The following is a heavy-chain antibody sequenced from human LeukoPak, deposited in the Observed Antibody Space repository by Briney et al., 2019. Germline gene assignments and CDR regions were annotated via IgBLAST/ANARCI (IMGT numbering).Heavy chain of an antibody. D-gene: IGHD6-13*01. Sequence: GGSLRLSCAASGFTFSSYAMHWVRQAPGKGLEWVAVISYDGSNKYYADSVKGRFTISRDNSKNTLYLQMNTLRPEDTAVYYCARVMWQQLAPSDYWGQGTLVTVSS. CDR3: ARVMWQQLAPSDY. CDR2: ISYDGSNK. V-gene: IGHV3-30*04. J-gene: IGHJ4*02. CDR1: GFTFSSYA.